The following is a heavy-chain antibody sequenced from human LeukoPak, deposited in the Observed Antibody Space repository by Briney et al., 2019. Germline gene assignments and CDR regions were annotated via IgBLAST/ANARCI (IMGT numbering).Heavy chain of an antibody. V-gene: IGHV3-21*01. CDR3: ARDGFVGAADY. J-gene: IGHJ4*02. D-gene: IGHD6-13*01. CDR1: GFTFRSYS. CDR2: ITSSSSFI. Sequence: TGGSLRLSCAASGFTFRSYSMNWVRQAPGKGLEWVCSITSSSSFIYHAESMKGRFTISRDNAKNSLYLQMNSLRAEDTAVFYCARDGFVGAADYWGQGTLVTVSS.